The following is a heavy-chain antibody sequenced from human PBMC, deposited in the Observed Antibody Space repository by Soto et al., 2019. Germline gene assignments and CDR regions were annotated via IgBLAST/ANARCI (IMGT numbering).Heavy chain of an antibody. V-gene: IGHV4-39*01. CDR2: IFYSGST. J-gene: IGHJ6*02. CDR3: ARHLTYGSAGSCYSDFPYYGMDV. D-gene: IGHD2-15*01. CDR1: GLSISSSSYY. Sequence: SETLSLTCTLTGLSISSSSYYWDWIRQPPGKGLEWIGSIFYSGSTYYNPSLKSRVTISVDTSKNQFSLKLSSVTAADTAVYYFARHLTYGSAGSCYSDFPYYGMDVWGQGTTVT.